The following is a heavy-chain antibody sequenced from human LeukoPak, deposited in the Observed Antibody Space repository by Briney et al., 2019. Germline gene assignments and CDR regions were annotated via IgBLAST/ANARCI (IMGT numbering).Heavy chain of an antibody. CDR3: ARSGYDILTGYWPFDP. J-gene: IGHJ5*02. CDR2: IYSGGST. CDR1: GFTVSSNY. Sequence: PGGSLRLSCAASGFTVSSNYVSWVRQAPGKGLEWVSVIYSGGSTYYADSVKGRFTISRDNSKNTLYLQMNSLRAEDTAVYYCARSGYDILTGYWPFDPLGQGTLVTVSS. V-gene: IGHV3-66*01. D-gene: IGHD3-9*01.